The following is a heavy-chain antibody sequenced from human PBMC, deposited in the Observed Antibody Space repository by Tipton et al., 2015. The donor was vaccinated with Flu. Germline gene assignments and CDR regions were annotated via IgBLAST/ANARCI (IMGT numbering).Heavy chain of an antibody. CDR3: ARHSTMHNSVHFDY. CDR1: GGAISNNLYY. D-gene: IGHD1-1*01. V-gene: IGHV4-39*01. J-gene: IGHJ4*02. CDR2: IYYSGST. Sequence: TLSLTGIVSGGAISNNLYYWGWVRQAPGRGLEWIASIYYSGSTFYNRSLKSRVTVSVDTSNNQFSLRLSSVTAADTAVYYCARHSTMHNSVHFDYWGQGTLVTVSS.